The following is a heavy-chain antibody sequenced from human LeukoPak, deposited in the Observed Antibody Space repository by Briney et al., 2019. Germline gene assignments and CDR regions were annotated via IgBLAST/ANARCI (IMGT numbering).Heavy chain of an antibody. Sequence: SETLSLTCAVYGGSFSGYYWSWIRQPPGKGLEWIGEINHSGSTNYNPSLKSRVTISVDTSKNQFSLKLSSVTAADTAVYYCARHRPIVVVTAIRCAFDYWGQGTLVTVSS. V-gene: IGHV4-34*01. CDR3: ARHRPIVVVTAIRCAFDY. CDR2: INHSGST. J-gene: IGHJ4*02. D-gene: IGHD2-21*02. CDR1: GGSFSGYY.